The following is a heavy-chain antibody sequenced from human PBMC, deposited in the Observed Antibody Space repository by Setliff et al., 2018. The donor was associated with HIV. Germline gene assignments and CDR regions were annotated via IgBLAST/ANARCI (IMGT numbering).Heavy chain of an antibody. CDR2: ISYSGRT. J-gene: IGHJ6*03. CDR3: ARGARLLTGYADRWDYYYMRI. V-gene: IGHV4-59*12. CDR1: GGSISSYY. D-gene: IGHD2-8*01. Sequence: SETLSLTCTVSGGSISSYYWSWIRQPPGKGLEWIGYISYSGRTNYNPSLKSRITISVDTSKDQFSLKLSSVTAADTAVYYCARGARLLTGYADRWDYYYMRIWGKGTTVTVSS.